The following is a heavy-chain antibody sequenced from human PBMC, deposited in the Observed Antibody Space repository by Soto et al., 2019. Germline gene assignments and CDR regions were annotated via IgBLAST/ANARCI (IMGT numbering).Heavy chain of an antibody. V-gene: IGHV4-39*01. CDR1: GGSISSSSYY. Sequence: PSETLSLTCTVSGGSISSSSYYWGWIRQPPGKGLEWIGSIYYSGSTYYNPSLKSRVTISVDTSKNQFSLKLSSVTAADTAVYYCARHLPPPHSSGYYYHYYYYGMDVWGQGTTDIVSS. D-gene: IGHD3-22*01. CDR2: IYYSGST. J-gene: IGHJ6*02. CDR3: ARHLPPPHSSGYYYHYYYYGMDV.